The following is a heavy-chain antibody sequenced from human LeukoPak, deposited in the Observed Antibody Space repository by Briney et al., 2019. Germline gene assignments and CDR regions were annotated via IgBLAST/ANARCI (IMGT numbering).Heavy chain of an antibody. CDR2: ISAYNGNT. Sequence: ASVTVSCKASGYTFTSYGISWVRQAPGQGLEWMGWISAYNGNTNYAQKFQGRVTITADESTSTAYMELSSLRSEDTAVYYCASSAYSSSWYKKNYYMDVWGKGTTVTISS. V-gene: IGHV1-18*01. CDR3: ASSAYSSSWYKKNYYMDV. J-gene: IGHJ6*03. CDR1: GYTFTSYG. D-gene: IGHD6-13*01.